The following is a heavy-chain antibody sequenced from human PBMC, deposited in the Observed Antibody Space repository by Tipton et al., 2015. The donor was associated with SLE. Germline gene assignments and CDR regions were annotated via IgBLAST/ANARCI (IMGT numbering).Heavy chain of an antibody. V-gene: IGHV4-39*07. D-gene: IGHD2-21*01. Sequence: TLSLTCTVSGGSISSSSYYWGWIRQPPGKGLEWIGSIYYSGSTSYNPSLESRVTISVDTSKNQFSLKLSSVTAADTAVYYCAREIAYGAFDIWGQGTMVTVSS. CDR3: AREIAYGAFDI. CDR2: IYYSGST. J-gene: IGHJ3*02. CDR1: GGSISSSSYY.